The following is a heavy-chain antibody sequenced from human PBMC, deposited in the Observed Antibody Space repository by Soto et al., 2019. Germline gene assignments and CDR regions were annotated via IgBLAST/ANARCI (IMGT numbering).Heavy chain of an antibody. D-gene: IGHD3-10*01. CDR2: ISGSGGST. V-gene: IGHV3-23*01. J-gene: IGHJ4*02. CDR3: AKEGSSGWFGELLATFDY. CDR1: GFTFSSYA. Sequence: GGSLRLSCAASGFTFSSYAMSWVRQAPGKGLEWVSAISGSGGSTYYADSVKGRFTISRDNSKNTLYLQMNSLRAEDTAVYYCAKEGSSGWFGELLATFDYWGQGTLVTVSS.